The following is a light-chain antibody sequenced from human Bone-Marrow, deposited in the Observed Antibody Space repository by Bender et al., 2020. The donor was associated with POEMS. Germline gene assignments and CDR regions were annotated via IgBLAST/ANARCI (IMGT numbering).Light chain of an antibody. Sequence: QSVLTQPPSVSGAPGQRVTISCTGSSSNTGSGYDINWYQHLPGTAPKLLIYGYNNRPSGVPDRFSGSKSGTSASLAITGLQAEDEADYYCASYTSISTLVFGGGTKLTVL. CDR1: SSNTGSGYD. CDR3: ASYTSISTLV. CDR2: GYN. V-gene: IGLV1-40*01. J-gene: IGLJ3*02.